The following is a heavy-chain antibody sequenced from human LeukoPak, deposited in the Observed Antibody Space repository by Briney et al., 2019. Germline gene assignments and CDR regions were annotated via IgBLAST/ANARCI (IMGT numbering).Heavy chain of an antibody. CDR1: GGTFSSYA. CDR2: IIPIFGTA. CDR3: ARGMGYDYVYYYYMDV. J-gene: IGHJ6*03. D-gene: IGHD3-16*01. V-gene: IGHV1-69*13. Sequence: GASVKVSCKASGGTFSSYAISWVRQAPGQGLEWMGGIIPIFGTANYAQKFQGRVTITADESTSTAYMELSSLRSEDTAVYYCARGMGYDYVYYYYMDVWGKGTTVTISS.